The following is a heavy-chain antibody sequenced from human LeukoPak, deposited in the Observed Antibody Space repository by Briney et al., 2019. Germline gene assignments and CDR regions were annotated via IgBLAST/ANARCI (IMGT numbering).Heavy chain of an antibody. CDR1: GYTLTELS. Sequence: ASVKVSCKVSGYTLTELSMHWVRQAPGKGLEWMGGLDREDGETIYAQKFQGRVTMTEDTSTDTAYMELSSLRSEDTAVYYCATEPKQFTNYYYGMDVWGQGTTVTVSS. V-gene: IGHV1-24*01. CDR3: ATEPKQFTNYYYGMDV. J-gene: IGHJ6*02. D-gene: IGHD6-19*01. CDR2: LDREDGET.